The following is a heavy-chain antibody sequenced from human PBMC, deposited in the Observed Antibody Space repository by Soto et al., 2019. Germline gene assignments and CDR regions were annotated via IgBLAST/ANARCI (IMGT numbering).Heavy chain of an antibody. V-gene: IGHV3-7*03. CDR3: ARTGWPQSSYYFDY. CDR2: INEDGSEK. Sequence: GGSLRLSCAASGFSFSLFWMSWVRQTPGKGLEWVANINEDGSEKFFADSVKGRFTISRDNAKNSLSLQMNSLTADDTAVYYCARTGWPQSSYYFDYWGQGALVTVSS. J-gene: IGHJ4*02. CDR1: GFSFSLFW. D-gene: IGHD3-16*01.